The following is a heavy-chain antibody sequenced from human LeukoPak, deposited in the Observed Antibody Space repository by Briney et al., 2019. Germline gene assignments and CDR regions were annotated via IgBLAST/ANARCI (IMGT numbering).Heavy chain of an antibody. D-gene: IGHD4-17*01. J-gene: IGHJ4*02. CDR3: ARGGPPSSPDGRNYFDY. Sequence: GGSLRLSCAASGFTFSSYAMRWVRQAPGKGLEWVAVISYDGSNKYYADSVKGRFTISRDNSKNTLYLQMNSLRAEDTAVYYCARGGPPSSPDGRNYFDYWGQGTLVTVSS. CDR2: ISYDGSNK. CDR1: GFTFSSYA. V-gene: IGHV3-30-3*01.